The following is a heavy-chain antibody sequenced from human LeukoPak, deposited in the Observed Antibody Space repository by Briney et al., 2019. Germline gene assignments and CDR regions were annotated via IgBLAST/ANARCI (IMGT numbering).Heavy chain of an antibody. Sequence: PGGSLRLSCAASGFTFSIYWMSWVRQTPGKGLEWVANINQDGSEKNYVDCVKGRFTISKDNTKTSVYLQMRSLSVEDTAVYYCARGQLWFGEAWGQGTLVTVSS. CDR1: GFTFSIYW. J-gene: IGHJ4*02. D-gene: IGHD3-10*01. V-gene: IGHV3-7*01. CDR3: ARGQLWFGEA. CDR2: INQDGSEK.